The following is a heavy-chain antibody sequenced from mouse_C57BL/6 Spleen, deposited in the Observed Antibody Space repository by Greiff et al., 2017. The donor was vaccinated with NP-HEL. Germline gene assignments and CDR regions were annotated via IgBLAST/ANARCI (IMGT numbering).Heavy chain of an antibody. CDR1: GYAFSSYW. V-gene: IGHV1-80*01. J-gene: IGHJ3*01. CDR3: ARGYSNSWFAY. Sequence: VKLVESGAELVKPGASVKISCKASGYAFSSYWMNWVKQRPGKGLEWIGQIYPGDGDTNYNGKFKGKATLTADKSSSTAYMQLSSLTSEDSAVYFCARGYSNSWFAYWGQGTLVTVSA. D-gene: IGHD2-5*01. CDR2: IYPGDGDT.